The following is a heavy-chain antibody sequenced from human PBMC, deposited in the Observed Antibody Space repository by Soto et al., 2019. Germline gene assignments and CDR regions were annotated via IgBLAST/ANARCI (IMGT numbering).Heavy chain of an antibody. V-gene: IGHV3-23*01. J-gene: IGHJ4*02. D-gene: IGHD3-3*01. CDR1: GFTFSSYA. Sequence: HPGGSLRLSCAASGFTFSSYAMSWVRQAPGKGLEWVSAISGSGGSTYYADSVKGRFTISRDNSKNTLYLQMNSLRAEDTAVYYCAKHPLYDFWSGFAHFWSYFDYWGQGTLVTVSS. CDR3: AKHPLYDFWSGFAHFWSYFDY. CDR2: ISGSGGST.